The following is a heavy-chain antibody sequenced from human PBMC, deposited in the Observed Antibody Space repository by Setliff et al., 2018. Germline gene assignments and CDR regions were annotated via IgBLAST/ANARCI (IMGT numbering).Heavy chain of an antibody. V-gene: IGHV1-3*01. CDR1: GYTFSSYS. J-gene: IGHJ6*03. D-gene: IGHD6-6*01. CDR2: INAANENT. CDR3: ALEYSNSSPTVYYYMDV. Sequence: GASVKVSCKASGYTFSSYSMHWVRQAPGQRLEWMGWINAANENTQYSKKFQGRLTITRDTPANTAYMELSSLRSEDTALYYCALEYSNSSPTVYYYMDVWGKGTTVTAP.